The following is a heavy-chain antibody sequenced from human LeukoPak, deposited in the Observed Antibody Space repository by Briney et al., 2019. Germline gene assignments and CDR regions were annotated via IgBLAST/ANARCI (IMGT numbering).Heavy chain of an antibody. Sequence: PSETLSLTCAVSGGSISSNTYYWGWIRQPPGKGLEWIGSFDYSGSTYYNPSLQSRVTIFEDTSKNQFSLKLTSVTAADTAVYYCAGTVGATFHFDYWGQGTLVTVSS. D-gene: IGHD1-26*01. CDR3: AGTVGATFHFDY. V-gene: IGHV4-39*01. CDR2: FDYSGST. CDR1: GGSISSNTYY. J-gene: IGHJ4*02.